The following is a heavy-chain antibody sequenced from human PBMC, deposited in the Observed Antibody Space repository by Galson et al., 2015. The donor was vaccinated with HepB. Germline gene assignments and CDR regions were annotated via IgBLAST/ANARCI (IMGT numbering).Heavy chain of an antibody. CDR3: ASRGQSKQWLGKIDY. D-gene: IGHD6-19*01. Sequence: SLRLSCAASGFTFSDYGMNWVRQAPGKGLEWVSYISIRSTTIYYADSVKGRFAISRDNAKNSLYLQMNSLRAEDTALYYCASRGQSKQWLGKIDYWGQGTLVIVSS. J-gene: IGHJ4*02. CDR2: ISIRSTTI. V-gene: IGHV3-48*01. CDR1: GFTFSDYG.